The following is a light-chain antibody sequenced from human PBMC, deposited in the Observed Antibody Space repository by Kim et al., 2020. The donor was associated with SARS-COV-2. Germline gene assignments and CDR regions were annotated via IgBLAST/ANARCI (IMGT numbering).Light chain of an antibody. CDR3: QQYNNDYT. CDR1: QSVSSN. V-gene: IGKV3-15*01. J-gene: IGKJ2*01. Sequence: EIVMTQSPATLSVSPGERATLSCRASQSVSSNLAWYQQKPGQAPRLLIYGASTRATGIPARFSGSGSGTEFTLTISSLQSEDFAGYYCQQYNNDYTFGQGTKLEI. CDR2: GAS.